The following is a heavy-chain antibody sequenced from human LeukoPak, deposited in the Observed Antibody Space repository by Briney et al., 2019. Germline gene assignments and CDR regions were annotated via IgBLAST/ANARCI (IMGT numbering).Heavy chain of an antibody. CDR2: IKSDGSGT. V-gene: IGHV3-74*01. J-gene: IGHJ4*02. CDR3: ARGSDSSGWYSSFDY. CDR1: GFTFSSYW. Sequence: PGGSLRLSCAASGFTFSSYWMHWVRQAPGKGLVWVSRIKSDGSGTSSAESVKGRFTISRNNANNTLYLQMNSLRAEDTAVYYCARGSDSSGWYSSFDYWGQGTLVTVSS. D-gene: IGHD6-19*01.